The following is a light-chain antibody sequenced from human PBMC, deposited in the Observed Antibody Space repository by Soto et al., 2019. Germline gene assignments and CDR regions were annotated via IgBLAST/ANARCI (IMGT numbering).Light chain of an antibody. CDR3: QSYDTSLSGSI. Sequence: QAVVTQPPSVSGAPGQRVTISCTGSTSNIGTPYDVHWYQQLPGTAPKLLIYGNSNRPSGVPDRFSGSKSGTSASLVITGLQAEDEADYYCQSYDTSLSGSIFGGGTKLTVL. CDR1: TSNIGTPYD. J-gene: IGLJ2*01. CDR2: GNS. V-gene: IGLV1-40*01.